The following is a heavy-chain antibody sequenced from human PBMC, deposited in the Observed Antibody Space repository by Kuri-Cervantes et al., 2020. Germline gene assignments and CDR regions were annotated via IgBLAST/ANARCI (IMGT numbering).Heavy chain of an antibody. J-gene: IGHJ4*02. CDR2: ISYSGST. Sequence: SETLSLTCTVSGGSINNYYWNWIRQSPGKGLEWIGYISYSGSTNYNPSLKSRVTMSVDASKTLFSLMLSSVTAADTAVYYCARVGFDGLWFGELAHFDYWGQGSLVTVSS. V-gene: IGHV4-59*01. D-gene: IGHD3-10*01. CDR3: ARVGFDGLWFGELAHFDY. CDR1: GGSINNYY.